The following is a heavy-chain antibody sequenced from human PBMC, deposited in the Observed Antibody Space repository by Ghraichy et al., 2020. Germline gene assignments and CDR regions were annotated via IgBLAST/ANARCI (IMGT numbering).Heavy chain of an antibody. D-gene: IGHD3-3*01. CDR2: ISSSSSYI. J-gene: IGHJ3*02. CDR3: ARDSIFGVVIEADLDAFDI. V-gene: IGHV3-21*01. CDR1: GFTFSSYS. Sequence: GGSLRLSCAASGFTFSSYSMNWVRQAPGKGLEWVSSISSSSSYIYYADSVKGRFTISRDNAKNSLYLQMNSLRAEDTAVYYCARDSIFGVVIEADLDAFDIWGQGTMVTVSS.